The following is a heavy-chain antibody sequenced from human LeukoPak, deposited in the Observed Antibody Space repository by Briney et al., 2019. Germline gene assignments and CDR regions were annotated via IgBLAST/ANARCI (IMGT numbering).Heavy chain of an antibody. CDR1: GFTFSSYA. Sequence: GRSLRLSCAASGFTFSSYAMHWVRQAPGKGLQWVTFISYDGSSKYYADSVKGRFTISRDNSKNTLDLQMTGLRAEDTAVYYCARERGRGRDSPWFDYWGQGTLVTVSS. V-gene: IGHV3-30*14. CDR2: ISYDGSSK. D-gene: IGHD1-26*01. CDR3: ARERGRGRDSPWFDY. J-gene: IGHJ4*02.